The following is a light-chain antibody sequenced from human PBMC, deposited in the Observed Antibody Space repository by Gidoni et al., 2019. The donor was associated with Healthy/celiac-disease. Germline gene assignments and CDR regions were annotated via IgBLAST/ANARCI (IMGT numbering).Light chain of an antibody. CDR1: QSVNSN. J-gene: IGKJ1*01. V-gene: IGKV3-15*01. CDR3: QQYNNWPPLT. CDR2: GAS. Sequence: EIVRKQSPATLSVSPGERATLSCRASQSVNSNLAWYQQKPGQAPRLLIYGASTRATGIPARFSGSGSGTEFTLTISSLQSEDFAVYYCQQYNNWPPLTFGQGTKVEIK.